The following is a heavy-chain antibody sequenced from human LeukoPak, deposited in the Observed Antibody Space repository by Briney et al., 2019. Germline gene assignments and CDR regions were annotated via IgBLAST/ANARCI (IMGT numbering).Heavy chain of an antibody. J-gene: IGHJ4*02. D-gene: IGHD3-9*01. CDR1: GGSISSSSCY. CDR2: IYYSGST. CDR3: ARDHYDILTGYYTNFDY. Sequence: SETLSLTCTVSGGSISSSSCYWGWIRQPPGKGLEWIGSIYYSGSTYYNPSLKSRVTISVDTSKNQFSLKLSSVTAADTAVYYCARDHYDILTGYYTNFDYWGQGTLVTVSS. V-gene: IGHV4-39*07.